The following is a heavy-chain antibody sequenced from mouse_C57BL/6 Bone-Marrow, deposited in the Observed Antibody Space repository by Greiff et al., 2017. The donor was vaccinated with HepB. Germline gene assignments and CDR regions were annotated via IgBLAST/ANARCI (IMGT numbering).Heavy chain of an antibody. Sequence: VQLQQSGAELARPGASVKLSCKASGYTFTSYGISWVKQRTGQGLEWIGEIYPRSGNTYYNEKFKGKATLTADKSSSTAYMELRSLTSEDSAVYFCARVPIYDGTYWGRGTTLTVSS. CDR2: IYPRSGNT. CDR1: GYTFTSYG. CDR3: ARVPIYDGTY. D-gene: IGHD2-1*01. J-gene: IGHJ2*01. V-gene: IGHV1-81*01.